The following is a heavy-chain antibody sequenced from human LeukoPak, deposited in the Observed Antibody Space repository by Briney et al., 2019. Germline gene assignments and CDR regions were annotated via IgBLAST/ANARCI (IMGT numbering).Heavy chain of an antibody. CDR1: GFTFSDYY. J-gene: IGHJ6*03. CDR3: ARLVSPYYYYMDV. V-gene: IGHV3-11*04. D-gene: IGHD2-15*01. Sequence: GGSLRLSCAASGFTFSDYYMSWIPQAPGKGLEWVSYISSSGSTIYYADSVKGRFTISRDNAKNSLYLQMNSLRAEDTAVYYCARLVSPYYYYMDVWGKGTTVTVSS. CDR2: ISSSGSTI.